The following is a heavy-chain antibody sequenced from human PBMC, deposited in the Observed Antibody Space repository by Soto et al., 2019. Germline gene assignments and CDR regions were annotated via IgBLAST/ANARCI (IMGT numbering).Heavy chain of an antibody. CDR3: ARRVDGYYFDY. V-gene: IGHV3-30-3*01. Sequence: QVQLVESGGGVVQPGRSLRLSCAASGFTFSSYAMHWVRQAPGKGLEWVAVISYDGINKYYADSVKGRFTISRDNSKYTLYLQMNSLRTEDTAVYYCARRVDGYYFDYWGQGTLVTVSS. J-gene: IGHJ4*02. CDR2: ISYDGINK. CDR1: GFTFSSYA. D-gene: IGHD5-12*01.